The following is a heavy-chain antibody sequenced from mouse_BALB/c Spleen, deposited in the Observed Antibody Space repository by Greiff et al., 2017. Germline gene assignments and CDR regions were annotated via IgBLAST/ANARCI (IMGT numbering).Heavy chain of an antibody. J-gene: IGHJ4*01. D-gene: IGHD1-1*01. Sequence: DVKLVESGGGLVQPGGSLNLSCAASGFDFSRYWMSWVRQAPGKGQEWIGEINPGSSTINYTPSLKDKFIISRDNAKNTLYLQMSKVRSEDTALYYCARLESGSSYYAMDYWGQGTSVTVSS. CDR1: GFDFSRYW. CDR3: ARLESGSSYYAMDY. V-gene: IGHV4-2*02. CDR2: INPGSSTI.